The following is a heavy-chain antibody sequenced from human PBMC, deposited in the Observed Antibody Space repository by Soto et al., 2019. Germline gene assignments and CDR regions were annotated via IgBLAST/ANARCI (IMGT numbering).Heavy chain of an antibody. CDR3: ARETLRVAIDI. J-gene: IGHJ3*02. CDR2: IRANDEGI. V-gene: IGHV3-48*03. Sequence: GGSLRLSCAASGFDFRSYEMNWVRQAPGKGLEWVSNIRANDEGIYYADSVKGRVSVSRDNAKNSLFLEMNSLRVDDTAVYYCARETLRVAIDIWGQGIMVTVSS. CDR1: GFDFRSYE.